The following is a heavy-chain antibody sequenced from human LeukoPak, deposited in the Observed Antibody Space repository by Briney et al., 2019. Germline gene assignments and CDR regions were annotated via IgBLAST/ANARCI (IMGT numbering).Heavy chain of an antibody. D-gene: IGHD5-18*01. CDR1: GYTFTSYD. V-gene: IGHV1-8*01. CDR3: ARGARADTAMVWALSFDY. CDR2: MNPNSGNT. Sequence: ASVKVSCKASGYTFTSYDINWVRQATGQGLEWMGWMNPNSGNTGYAQKLQGRVTMTTDTSTSTAYMELSSLRSEDTAVYYCARGARADTAMVWALSFDYWGQGTLVTVSS. J-gene: IGHJ4*02.